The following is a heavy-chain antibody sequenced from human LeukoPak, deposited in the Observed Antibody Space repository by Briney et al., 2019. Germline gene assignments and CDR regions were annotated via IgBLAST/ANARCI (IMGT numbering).Heavy chain of an antibody. CDR3: AKDVVPLAYPYYMDV. CDR2: IRHDGSNE. CDR1: GFTFSSYG. J-gene: IGHJ6*03. D-gene: IGHD3-16*01. Sequence: GGSLRLSCAASGFTFSSYGMHWVRQAPGKGLEWLAFIRHDGSNEYFADSVKGRFTISRDNSKNTLYLQMNSLRSEDTAVYYCAKDVVPLAYPYYMDVWGKGTTVTFSS. V-gene: IGHV3-30*02.